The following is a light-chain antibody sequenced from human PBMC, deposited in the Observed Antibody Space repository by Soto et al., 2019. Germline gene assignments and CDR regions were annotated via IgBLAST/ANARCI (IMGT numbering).Light chain of an antibody. CDR1: SSDVGGYNY. CDR3: SSYTGSSGDV. V-gene: IGLV2-11*01. CDR2: DVT. J-gene: IGLJ1*01. Sequence: QSVLTQPRSVSGSPGQSVTISCTGTSSDVGGYNYVSWYQQHPGKAPKLMIYDVTNRPSGVPYRFSGSKSANTASLTISGLQAEDEADYYCSSYTGSSGDVFGTGTKVTVL.